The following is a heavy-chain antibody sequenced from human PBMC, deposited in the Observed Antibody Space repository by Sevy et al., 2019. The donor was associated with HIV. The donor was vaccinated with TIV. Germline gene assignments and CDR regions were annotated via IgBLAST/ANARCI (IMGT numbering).Heavy chain of an antibody. CDR2: ISGSGGST. CDR3: AKVGYGDYWGDAFDI. D-gene: IGHD4-17*01. J-gene: IGHJ3*02. V-gene: IGHV3-23*01. Sequence: GESLKISCAASGFTFSSYAMSWVRQAPGKGLEWVSAISGSGGSTYYADSVKGRFTISRDNSKNTLYLQMNSLRDEDTAVYYCAKVGYGDYWGDAFDIWGQGTMVTVSS. CDR1: GFTFSSYA.